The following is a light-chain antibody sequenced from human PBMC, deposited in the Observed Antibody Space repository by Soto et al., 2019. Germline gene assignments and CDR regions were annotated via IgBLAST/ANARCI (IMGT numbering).Light chain of an antibody. CDR1: SSDVGGYNY. CDR3: SSYGGSNNFV. V-gene: IGLV2-8*01. J-gene: IGLJ1*01. Sequence: QSVLTQPPCASGSPGQSVTISCTGTSSDVGGYNYVSWYQQHPGKAPKVMIYEVDKRPSGVPDRFSGSKSGNTASLTVSGLQAEDEADYYCSSYGGSNNFVFGIGTKVPVL. CDR2: EVD.